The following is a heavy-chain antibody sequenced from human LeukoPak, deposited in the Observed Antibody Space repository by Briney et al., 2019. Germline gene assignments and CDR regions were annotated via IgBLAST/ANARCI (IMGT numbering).Heavy chain of an antibody. V-gene: IGHV3-30*03. J-gene: IGHJ3*02. D-gene: IGHD3-22*01. CDR1: GFTFTGHS. CDR3: ARDRPMIVVADAFDI. CDR2: ISYDGSNK. Sequence: GGSLRLSCVASGFTFTGHSMHWVRQAPGKGLEWVAVISYDGSNKYYADSVKGRFTISRDNSKNTLYLQMNSLRPEDTAVYYCARDRPMIVVADAFDIWGQGTMVTVFS.